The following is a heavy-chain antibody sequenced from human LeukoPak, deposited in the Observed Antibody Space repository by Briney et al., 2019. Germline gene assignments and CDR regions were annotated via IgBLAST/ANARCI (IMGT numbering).Heavy chain of an antibody. V-gene: IGHV3-30*02. CDR3: VKDGDDSGSYLVY. J-gene: IGHJ4*02. CDR2: IWHDGSRK. Sequence: GGSLRLSCVASGFTFSIYGMHWVRQAPGKGLEWVALIWHDGSRKHYADSVKGRFTISRDNSKNTLYLQMNSLRAEDTAVYYCVKDGDDSGSYLVYWGQGTLVTVSS. CDR1: GFTFSIYG. D-gene: IGHD1-26*01.